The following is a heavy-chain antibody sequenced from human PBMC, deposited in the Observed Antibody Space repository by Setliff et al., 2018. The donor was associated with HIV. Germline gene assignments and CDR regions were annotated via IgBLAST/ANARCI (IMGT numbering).Heavy chain of an antibody. J-gene: IGHJ5*02. CDR1: GGSISSSTYY. CDR3: ARYRSKLDWFDP. D-gene: IGHD1-26*01. Sequence: SETLSLTCSVSGGSISSSTYYWGWIRQPPGKGLEWIGIVHYSGAAYYNPSPKSRVTISVDTSQNQFSLKLRSVTAADTAVYYCARYRSKLDWFDPWGQGTLVTVSS. CDR2: VHYSGAA. V-gene: IGHV4-39*01.